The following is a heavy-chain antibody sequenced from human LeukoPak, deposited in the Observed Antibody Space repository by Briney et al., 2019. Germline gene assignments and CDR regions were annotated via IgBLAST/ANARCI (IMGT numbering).Heavy chain of an antibody. CDR2: INPNSGGT. D-gene: IGHD3-9*01. CDR1: GYTFTGYY. J-gene: IGHJ4*02. Sequence: ASVKVSCKASGYTFTGYYMHWVRQAPGQGLEWMGRINPNSGGTNYAQKFQGRVTMTRDTSISTAYMELSRLRSDDTAVYYCARGHTTYYDILTGYYTSQNFDYWGQGTLVTVSS. V-gene: IGHV1-2*06. CDR3: ARGHTTYYDILTGYYTSQNFDY.